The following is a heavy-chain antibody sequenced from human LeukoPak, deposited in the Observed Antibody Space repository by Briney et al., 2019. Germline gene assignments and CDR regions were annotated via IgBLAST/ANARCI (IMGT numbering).Heavy chain of an antibody. D-gene: IGHD2-15*01. CDR1: AFTFSSYW. J-gene: IGHJ4*02. V-gene: IGHV3-74*01. CDR3: ARDPRDSVVVVAATST. Sequence: GGSLRLSCAASAFTFSSYWMHWVRQAPGKGLVWVSRINSDGSSTTYAGSVKGRFTISRDNAKNTLYLAMNSLRAEDTAVYYCARDPRDSVVVVAATSTGGQGTLVTVSS. CDR2: INSDGSST.